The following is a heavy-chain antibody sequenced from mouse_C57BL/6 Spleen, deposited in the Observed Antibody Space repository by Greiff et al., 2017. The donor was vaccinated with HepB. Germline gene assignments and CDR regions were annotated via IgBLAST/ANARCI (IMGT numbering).Heavy chain of an antibody. V-gene: IGHV5-17*01. CDR2: ISSGSSTI. J-gene: IGHJ4*01. Sequence: EVKLVESGGGLVKPGGSLKLSCAASGFTFSDYGMHWVRQAPEKGLEWVAYISSGSSTIYYADTVKGRFTISRDNAKNTLFLQMTSLRSEDTAMYYCARNGDGSSYDYAMDYWGQGTSVTVSS. D-gene: IGHD1-1*01. CDR3: ARNGDGSSYDYAMDY. CDR1: GFTFSDYG.